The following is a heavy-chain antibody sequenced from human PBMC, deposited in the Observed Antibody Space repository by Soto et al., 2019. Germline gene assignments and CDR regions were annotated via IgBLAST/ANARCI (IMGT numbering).Heavy chain of an antibody. D-gene: IGHD6-19*01. V-gene: IGHV4-61*01. CDR2: IYYSGST. CDR1: GGSVSSGSYY. Sequence: PSETLSLTCTVSGGSVSSGSYYWSWIRQPPGKGLEWIGYIYYSGSTNYNPSLKSRVTISVDTSKNQFSLKLSSVTAADTAVYYCAGYSQWLAPFDYWGQGTLVTVSS. CDR3: AGYSQWLAPFDY. J-gene: IGHJ4*02.